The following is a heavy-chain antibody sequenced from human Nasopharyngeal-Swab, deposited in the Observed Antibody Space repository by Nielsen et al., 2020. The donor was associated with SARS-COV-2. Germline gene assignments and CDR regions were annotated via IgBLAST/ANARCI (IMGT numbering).Heavy chain of an antibody. CDR2: ISWNSGII. J-gene: IGHJ6*02. D-gene: IGHD6-6*01. CDR1: GFIFDGYA. CDR3: ARGLGGSSDYYGMDV. V-gene: IGHV3-9*01. Sequence: GGSLRLSCAASGFIFDGYALHWVRQAPGRGLEWVSGISWNSGIIGYADPVKGRFTISRDNAKSSLSLQMNSLRPEDTALYYCARGLGGSSDYYGMDVWGQGTTVTVSS.